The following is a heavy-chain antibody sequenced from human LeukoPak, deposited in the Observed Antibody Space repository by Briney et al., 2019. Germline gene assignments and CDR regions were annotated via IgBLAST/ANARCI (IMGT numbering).Heavy chain of an antibody. CDR2: ITSGGNT. V-gene: IGHV3-23*01. D-gene: IGHD3-3*01. Sequence: PGGCLRLSCSASGFTVSTYAMGWVRQAPVRGLEWVASITSGGNTIYAESLKGRFTISRDNSKNTVFLQINSLRAEDTAVYHCAKYLQPSGSPYALDFWGQGTMVTVSS. CDR3: AKYLQPSGSPYALDF. J-gene: IGHJ3*01. CDR1: GFTVSTYA.